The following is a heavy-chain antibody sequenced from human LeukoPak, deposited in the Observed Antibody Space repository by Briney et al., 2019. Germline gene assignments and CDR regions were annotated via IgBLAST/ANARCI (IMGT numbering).Heavy chain of an antibody. D-gene: IGHD5-18*01. CDR3: ARGGRIQLWSFPFDY. Sequence: SVKVSCKASGGTFSSYAISWVRQAPGQGLEWMGGIIPIFGTANYAQKFQGRVTITADESTSTAYMELSSLRSEDTAVYYCARGGRIQLWSFPFDYWAREPWSPSPQ. V-gene: IGHV1-69*13. J-gene: IGHJ4*02. CDR1: GGTFSSYA. CDR2: IIPIFGTA.